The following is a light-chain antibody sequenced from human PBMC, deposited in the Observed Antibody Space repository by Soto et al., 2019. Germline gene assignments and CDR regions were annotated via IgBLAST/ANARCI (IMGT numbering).Light chain of an antibody. J-gene: IGKJ2*01. Sequence: IVLTQSPGTLSLSPGEGATLSCRASQSLTNVFLAWYQQKPGQAPRLLIYGASRRATGIPDRFSGSGSGTDFTLTITRLEPEDVAVYYCQQYDTSPPMYTFGQGTKVDIK. CDR2: GAS. CDR3: QQYDTSPPMYT. V-gene: IGKV3-20*01. CDR1: QSLTNVF.